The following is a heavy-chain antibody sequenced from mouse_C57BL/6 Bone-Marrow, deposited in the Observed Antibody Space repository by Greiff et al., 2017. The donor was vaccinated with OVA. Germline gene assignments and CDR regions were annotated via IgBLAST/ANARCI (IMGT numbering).Heavy chain of an antibody. D-gene: IGHD1-1*02. CDR3: TTRDYHGALFAY. CDR2: IDPENGDT. V-gene: IGHV14-4*01. J-gene: IGHJ3*01. CDR1: GFNIKDDY. Sequence: VQLQQSGAELVRPGASVKLSCTASGFNIKDDYMHWVKQRPEQGLEWIGWIDPENGDTEYASKFQGKATITADTSSNTAYLQLSSLTSEDTAVYYCTTRDYHGALFAYWGQGTQVTVSA.